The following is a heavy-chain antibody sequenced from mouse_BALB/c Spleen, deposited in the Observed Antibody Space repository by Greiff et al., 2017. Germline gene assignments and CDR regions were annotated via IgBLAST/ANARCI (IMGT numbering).Heavy chain of an antibody. CDR1: GYTFTSYW. CDR3: AREATMHFDV. Sequence: ELVRPGASVKLSCKASGYTFTSYWMNWIKQRPGQGLEWIGRIAPGSGSSYYNEMFKGKATLTVDTSSSTAYIQLSSLSSEDSAVYFCAREATMHFDVWGAGTTVTVSS. J-gene: IGHJ1*01. V-gene: IGHV1S41*01. D-gene: IGHD2-1*01. CDR2: IAPGSGSS.